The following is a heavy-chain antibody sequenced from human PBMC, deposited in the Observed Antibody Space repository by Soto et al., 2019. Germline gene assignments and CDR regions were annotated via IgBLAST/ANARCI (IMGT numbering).Heavy chain of an antibody. J-gene: IGHJ3*02. CDR3: AKDYYDSSGRDDSFDI. CDR2: ISWNSGSI. CDR1: GFTFDDYA. D-gene: IGHD3-22*01. Sequence: EVQLVESGGGLVQPGRSLRLSCAASGFTFDDYAMHWVRQAPGKGLEWVSGISWNSGSIGYADSVKGRFTISRDNAKNSLYLQMNCLRAEDTAVYYCAKDYYDSSGRDDSFDIWGQGTMVTVSS. V-gene: IGHV3-9*01.